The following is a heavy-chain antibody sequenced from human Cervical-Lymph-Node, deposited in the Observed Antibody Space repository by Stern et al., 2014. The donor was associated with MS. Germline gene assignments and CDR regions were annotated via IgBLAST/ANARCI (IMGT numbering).Heavy chain of an antibody. V-gene: IGHV3-30*01. D-gene: IGHD5-12*01. CDR2: ISYDGSDK. Sequence: QVQLVQSGGGVVQPGRSLRLSCAASGFTFSYHAMHWVRQAPGKGLEWVALISYDGSDKNDADSVKGRFTISRDNSRNTLYLQMNSLRVDDTAVYYCARGGAVATSDYYFDYWGQGILVTVSS. CDR1: GFTFSYHA. CDR3: ARGGAVATSDYYFDY. J-gene: IGHJ4*02.